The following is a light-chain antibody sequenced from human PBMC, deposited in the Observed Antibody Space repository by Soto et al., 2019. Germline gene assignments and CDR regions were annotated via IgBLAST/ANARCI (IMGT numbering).Light chain of an antibody. Sequence: SVLTQPASVSGSPGQWITIPCTGTSSDVGGYNYVSWYHLHPGKAPKLIIYEVSNRPSGVSNRFSGSKSGNTASLTISGLQAEDEADYYCSSYASTTAYLFGTGTKLTVL. CDR3: SSYASTTAYL. V-gene: IGLV2-14*01. CDR1: SSDVGGYNY. CDR2: EVS. J-gene: IGLJ1*01.